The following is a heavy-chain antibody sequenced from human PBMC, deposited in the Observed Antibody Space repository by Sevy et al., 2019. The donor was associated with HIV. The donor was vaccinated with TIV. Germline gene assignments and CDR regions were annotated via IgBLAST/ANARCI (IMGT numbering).Heavy chain of an antibody. CDR2: ISGSGGST. Sequence: GGSLRLSCAASGFTFSSYAMSWVRQAPGKGLEWVSAISGSGGSTYYADSVKGRFTISRDNSKNTLYLQMNSLRAEDTAVYYCAKDLRPSMIVVVTPEAFDIWGQGTMVTVSS. J-gene: IGHJ3*02. CDR3: AKDLRPSMIVVVTPEAFDI. CDR1: GFTFSSYA. D-gene: IGHD3-22*01. V-gene: IGHV3-23*01.